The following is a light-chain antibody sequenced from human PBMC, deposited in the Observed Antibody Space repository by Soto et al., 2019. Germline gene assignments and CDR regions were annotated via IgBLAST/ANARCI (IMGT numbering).Light chain of an antibody. CDR3: LFQYRGLYV. CDR2: DTA. CDR1: TGAVTSGHY. V-gene: IGLV7-46*01. J-gene: IGLJ1*01. Sequence: QAVVTQEPSLTVSPGGTVTLTCGSTTGAVTSGHYPYWFQQKPGQVPRTLIYDTANKLSWTPVRFSGSLLGGKAALTLSGARPEDEAEYYCLFQYRGLYVFGPGTKLTAL.